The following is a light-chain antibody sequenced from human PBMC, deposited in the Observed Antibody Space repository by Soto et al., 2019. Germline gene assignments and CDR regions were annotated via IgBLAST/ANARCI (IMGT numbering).Light chain of an antibody. J-gene: IGKJ5*01. CDR1: QSISTY. Sequence: IQMTQSPSSLSASVGDSVTITCRASQSISTYLHWYQQKPGNAPKLLIYAASSLQSGVPSRFSGSGSGTDFTLTISSLQPEDFATYYCQQSSSTLITFGQGTRLEN. CDR3: QQSSSTLIT. CDR2: AAS. V-gene: IGKV1-39*01.